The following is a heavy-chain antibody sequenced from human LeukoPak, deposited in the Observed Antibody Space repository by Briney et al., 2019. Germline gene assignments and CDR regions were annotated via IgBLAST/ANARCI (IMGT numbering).Heavy chain of an antibody. Sequence: GGSLRLSCVVSGITFSNYWMSWVRQAPGKGLEWVANIKHDGSEKNYVDSVKGRFTVSRDNVKNSLFLQMNSLRVEDTAAYYCARLHSAVYYGDAFDIWGQGTMVTVSS. CDR2: IKHDGSEK. D-gene: IGHD3-16*01. CDR3: ARLHSAVYYGDAFDI. J-gene: IGHJ3*02. CDR1: GITFSNYW. V-gene: IGHV3-7*03.